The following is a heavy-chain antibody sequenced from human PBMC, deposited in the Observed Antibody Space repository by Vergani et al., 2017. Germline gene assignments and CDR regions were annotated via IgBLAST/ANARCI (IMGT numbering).Heavy chain of an antibody. CDR1: GGTFSSYA. Sequence: QVQLVQSGAEVKKPGSSVKVSCKASGGTFSSYAISWVRQAPGQGLEWMGGIIPIFGTAKYAQKFQGRVTITADKSKSTAYMELSSLRSEDTAVYYGARDGEELVSQGGYYFDYWGQGTLVTVSS. J-gene: IGHJ4*02. CDR2: IIPIFGTA. CDR3: ARDGEELVSQGGYYFDY. D-gene: IGHD2-8*02. V-gene: IGHV1-69*06.